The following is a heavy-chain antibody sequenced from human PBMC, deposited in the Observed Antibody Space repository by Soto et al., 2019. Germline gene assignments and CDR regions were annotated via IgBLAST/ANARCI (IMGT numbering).Heavy chain of an antibody. D-gene: IGHD1-26*01. Sequence: QVQLVQSGAEVKKPGSSVKVSCKASGGTFSSYAISWVRQAPGQGIEWMGGIIPIFGTATYAQKFQGRVTITADESTGTAYIELSSLRAEDTAVYYGARPRFSIVRNGSYNPYYFDYWGQGTLVTVSS. V-gene: IGHV1-69*01. CDR1: GGTFSSYA. J-gene: IGHJ4*02. CDR2: IIPIFGTA. CDR3: ARPRFSIVRNGSYNPYYFDY.